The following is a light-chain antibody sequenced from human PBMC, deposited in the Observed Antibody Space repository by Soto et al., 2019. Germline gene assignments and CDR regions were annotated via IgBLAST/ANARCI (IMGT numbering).Light chain of an antibody. J-gene: IGLJ1*01. CDR3: NSYTNTAARV. Sequence: QSVLPQPASVSGSPGQSITISCTGTSSDVGAHNFVSWYQQHPGKAPKLMIYEVSNRPSGVSDRFSGSKSGNTASLTISGLQPEDEADYYCNSYTNTAARVFGTGTKVTVL. CDR1: SSDVGAHNF. CDR2: EVS. V-gene: IGLV2-14*01.